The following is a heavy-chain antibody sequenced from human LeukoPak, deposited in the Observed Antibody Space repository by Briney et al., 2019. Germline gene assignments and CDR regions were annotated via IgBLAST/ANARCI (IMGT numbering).Heavy chain of an antibody. Sequence: SETVSLTCTVSGGSISSFYWSWIRQPPGKGLEWIGNIYYSGSTYYNPSLKSRVTISVDTSKSHFSLKLSSVTAADTAVYFCARVDSSRWYATFDYWGQGTLVTVSS. D-gene: IGHD6-13*01. CDR2: IYYSGST. V-gene: IGHV4-59*01. CDR3: ARVDSSRWYATFDY. CDR1: GGSISSFY. J-gene: IGHJ4*02.